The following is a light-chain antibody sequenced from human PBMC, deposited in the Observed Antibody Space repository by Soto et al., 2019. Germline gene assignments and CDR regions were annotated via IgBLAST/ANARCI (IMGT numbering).Light chain of an antibody. V-gene: IGKV3-11*01. CDR3: QQRINSPLT. J-gene: IGKJ4*01. CDR1: QSVSSY. CDR2: DAS. Sequence: EIVLTQSPATLSLSPGERATLSCRASQSVSSYLAWYQQKPGQAPRLLIYDASNRATGIPARFSGSGSGTDFPLTSSSLEPEDFAVSYCQQRINSPLTFGGGTKVEIK.